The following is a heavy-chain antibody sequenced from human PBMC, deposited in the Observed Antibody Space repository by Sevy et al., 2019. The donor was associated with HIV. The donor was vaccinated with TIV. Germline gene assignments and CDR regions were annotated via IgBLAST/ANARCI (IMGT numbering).Heavy chain of an antibody. Sequence: GGSLRLSCSASGFTFSSYAMHWVRQAPGNGLEYVSAISSNGGSTYYADSVKGRFTISRDNSKNTLYLQMSSLRAEDTAVYYCVKDGNCSSTSCYLGMYYYYGMDVSGQGTSVTVSS. J-gene: IGHJ6*02. D-gene: IGHD2-2*01. CDR1: GFTFSSYA. CDR2: ISSNGGST. CDR3: VKDGNCSSTSCYLGMYYYYGMDV. V-gene: IGHV3-64D*06.